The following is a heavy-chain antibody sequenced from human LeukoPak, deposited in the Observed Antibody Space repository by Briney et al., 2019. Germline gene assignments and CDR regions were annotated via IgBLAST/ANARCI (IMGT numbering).Heavy chain of an antibody. V-gene: IGHV3-7*03. CDR2: IKLDGSEK. D-gene: IGHD3-10*01. CDR3: AKDITGSYYYGMDV. J-gene: IGHJ6*02. CDR1: GFTFGKYW. Sequence: PGGSLRLSCVASGFTFGKYWMSWVRQAPGKGLEWVANIKLDGSEKNYVDSVKGRFTISRDNAKNSLYLQMNSLRAEDTALYYCAKDITGSYYYGMDVWGQGTTVTVSS.